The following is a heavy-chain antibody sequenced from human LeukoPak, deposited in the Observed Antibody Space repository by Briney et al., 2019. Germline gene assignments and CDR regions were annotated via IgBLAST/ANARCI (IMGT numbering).Heavy chain of an antibody. CDR1: GFTFSSSD. V-gene: IGHV3-23*05. J-gene: IGHJ6*03. D-gene: IGHD2-15*01. CDR3: AKAGYCSGGNCAEEYYYYMDV. Sequence: GGSLRLSCAASGFTFSSSDMSWVRQAPGSGLAWVSSIRHSDSDTYYADSVKGRFTISRDNSKDTLFLQMNSLRAEDTAVYYCAKAGYCSGGNCAEEYYYYMDVWGKGTTVTVSS. CDR2: IRHSDSDT.